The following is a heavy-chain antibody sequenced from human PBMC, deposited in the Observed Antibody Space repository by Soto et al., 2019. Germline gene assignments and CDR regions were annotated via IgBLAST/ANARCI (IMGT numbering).Heavy chain of an antibody. Sequence: SGGSLRLSCAASGFTFSSYAMSWVRQAPGKGLEWVSAISGSGGTTYYADSVKGRFTFSRDNSKNTLYLQMNSLRAEDTAVYYCAKTANGWFSAFDIWGQGKMVTGSS. D-gene: IGHD6-19*01. CDR1: GFTFSSYA. CDR3: AKTANGWFSAFDI. CDR2: ISGSGGTT. V-gene: IGHV3-23*01. J-gene: IGHJ3*02.